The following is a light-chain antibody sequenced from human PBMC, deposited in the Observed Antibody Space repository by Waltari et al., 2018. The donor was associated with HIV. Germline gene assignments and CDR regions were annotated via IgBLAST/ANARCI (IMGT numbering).Light chain of an antibody. Sequence: QSALTQPRSVSGSPGQSVTISCTGTSSDVGDYNSVSWYQQHPGKAPKLMIYDVSKWSSGVPYRFSGSKSGNTASLTISGLQAEDEADYYCCSYAGTYTYVFGTGTKVTVL. V-gene: IGLV2-11*01. CDR2: DVS. J-gene: IGLJ1*01. CDR1: SSDVGDYNS. CDR3: CSYAGTYTYV.